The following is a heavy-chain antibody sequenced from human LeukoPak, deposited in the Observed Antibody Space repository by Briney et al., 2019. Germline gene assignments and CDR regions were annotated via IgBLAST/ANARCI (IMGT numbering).Heavy chain of an antibody. Sequence: GGSLRFSCAASGFTFSSYWMSWVRQAPGKGLEWVANIKQDGSEKYYVDSVKGRFTISRDNAKNSLYLQMNSLRADDTAVYYCARVAGATLSDYWGQGTLVTVSS. CDR1: GFTFSSYW. J-gene: IGHJ4*02. D-gene: IGHD1-26*01. CDR3: ARVAGATLSDY. CDR2: IKQDGSEK. V-gene: IGHV3-7*01.